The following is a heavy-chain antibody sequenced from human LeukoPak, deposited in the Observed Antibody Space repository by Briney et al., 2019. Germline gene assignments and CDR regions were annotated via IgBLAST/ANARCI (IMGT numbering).Heavy chain of an antibody. J-gene: IGHJ4*02. CDR3: ARGTTLYDSSGDDFDY. CDR2: IWYDGSNK. D-gene: IGHD3-22*01. CDR1: GFTFSSYG. Sequence: AGGSLRLSCAASGFTFSSYGMHWVRQAPGKGLEWVAVIWYDGSNKYYADSVKGRFTISRDNSKNTLYLQMNSLRAEDTAVYYCARGTTLYDSSGDDFDYWGQGTLVTVSS. V-gene: IGHV3-33*08.